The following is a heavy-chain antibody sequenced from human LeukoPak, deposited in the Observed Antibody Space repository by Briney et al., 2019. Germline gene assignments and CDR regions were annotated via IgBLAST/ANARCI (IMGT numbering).Heavy chain of an antibody. J-gene: IGHJ4*02. V-gene: IGHV4-39*01. CDR3: ARHDVVIAFKRGYYFDY. CDR2: VVSRGST. D-gene: IGHD2-15*01. Sequence: PSETLSLTCTVSGGSIGGSSFYWGWIRQPPGKGLGWIGSVVSRGSTSYNPSVMSRVTISVDTSKNQFSLRLTSVTAADTAVYYCARHDVVIAFKRGYYFDYWGQGALVTVSS. CDR1: GGSIGGSSFY.